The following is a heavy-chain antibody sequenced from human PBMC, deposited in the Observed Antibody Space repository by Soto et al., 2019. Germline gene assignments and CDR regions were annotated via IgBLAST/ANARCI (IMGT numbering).Heavy chain of an antibody. J-gene: IGHJ4*02. CDR2: ISWNSDSI. V-gene: IGHV3-9*01. CDR3: TKVGGLYDFWSGPLHFDL. D-gene: IGHD3-3*01. CDR1: GFIFDDFA. Sequence: EAQLVESGGGLVQPGRSLRLSCVGSGFIFDDFAIHWVRQAPGKGLEWVSGISWNSDSIGYADSVKGRFTISRDNAKNGLYLQMNSLRVEDTALHYCTKVGGLYDFWSGPLHFDLWGQGTLVTVSS.